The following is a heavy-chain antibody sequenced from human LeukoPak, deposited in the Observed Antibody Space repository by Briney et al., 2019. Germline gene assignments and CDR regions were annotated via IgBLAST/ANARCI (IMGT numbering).Heavy chain of an antibody. CDR3: AMLLFPTYYFDY. J-gene: IGHJ4*02. V-gene: IGHV1-2*02. CDR1: GYTFTGYY. Sequence: ASVRVSCTASGYTFTGYYMHWVRQAPGQGLEWMGWINPNSGGTNYAQKFQGRVTMTRDTSISTAYMELSRLRSDDTAVYYCAMLLFPTYYFDYWGQGNLVTVSS. D-gene: IGHD2-21*02. CDR2: INPNSGGT.